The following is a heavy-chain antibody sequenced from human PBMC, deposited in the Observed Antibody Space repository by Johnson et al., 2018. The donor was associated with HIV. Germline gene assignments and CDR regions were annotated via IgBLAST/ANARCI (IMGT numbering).Heavy chain of an antibody. CDR1: GFTFDDYD. V-gene: IGHV3-9*01. CDR2: IGWSSGVL. D-gene: IGHD2-8*01. J-gene: IGHJ3*02. Sequence: VQLVESGGGLGQPGGSLRLSCAASGFTFDDYDMHWVRQAPGKGLEWVSGIGWSSGVLAYADSVKGRFTISRDKAKNSLYLQLNSLRDEDTALYFCAKQQYCTNGVWCPFDIWGQGTMVIVSS. CDR3: AKQQYCTNGVWCPFDI.